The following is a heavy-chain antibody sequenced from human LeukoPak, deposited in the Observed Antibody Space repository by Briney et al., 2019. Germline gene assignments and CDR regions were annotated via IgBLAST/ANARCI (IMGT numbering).Heavy chain of an antibody. J-gene: IGHJ4*02. V-gene: IGHV4-59*12. D-gene: IGHD2-15*01. Sequence: PSETLSLTCTVSGDSINTYYWSWIRQPPGKGLEWIGYIYYSGSTNYNPSLKSRVTISVDTSKNQFSLKLSSVTAADTAVYYCARGRGGDYWGQGTLVTVSS. CDR1: GDSINTYY. CDR3: ARGRGGDY. CDR2: IYYSGST.